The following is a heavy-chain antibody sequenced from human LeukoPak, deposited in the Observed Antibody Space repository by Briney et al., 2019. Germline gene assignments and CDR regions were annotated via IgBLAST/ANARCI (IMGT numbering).Heavy chain of an antibody. J-gene: IGHJ4*02. CDR1: GFTFSSCA. D-gene: IGHD5-18*01. Sequence: PGACLRLSCAASGFTFSSCAMSWVRQAPGKGLEWVANIKQEGSEKYYVDSVKGRFTISRDNAKNSLYLQMNSLRAEDTAVYYCARDPAPHSAHLPHFDYWGQGIMVTVSS. CDR3: ARDPAPHSAHLPHFDY. V-gene: IGHV3-7*01. CDR2: IKQEGSEK.